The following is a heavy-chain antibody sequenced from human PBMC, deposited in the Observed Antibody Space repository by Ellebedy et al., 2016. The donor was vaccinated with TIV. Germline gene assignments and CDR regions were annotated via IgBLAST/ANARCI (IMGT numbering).Heavy chain of an antibody. Sequence: AASVKVSCKASGYTFTSYPIHWMRQAPGQSLEWMGWINAGNGNTKYSQKFQGRVTITRDTSASTAYMELSSLRSEDTAVYYCARAGIWFGELAPNWFDPWGQGTLVTVSS. CDR3: ARAGIWFGELAPNWFDP. CDR2: INAGNGNT. D-gene: IGHD3-10*01. V-gene: IGHV1-3*01. CDR1: GYTFTSYP. J-gene: IGHJ5*02.